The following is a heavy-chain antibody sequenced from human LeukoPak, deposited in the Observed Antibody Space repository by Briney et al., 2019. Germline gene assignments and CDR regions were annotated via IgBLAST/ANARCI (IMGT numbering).Heavy chain of an antibody. CDR2: INHSGST. V-gene: IGHV4-34*01. Sequence: PSENLSLTCAVYGGSFSGYYWSWIRQPPGKGLEWIGEINHSGSTNYNPSLKSRVTISVDTSKNQFSLKLSSVTAADTAVYYCARTGYSSSWYHYYYGMDAWGKGTTVTVSS. CDR1: GGSFSGYY. J-gene: IGHJ6*04. CDR3: ARTGYSSSWYHYYYGMDA. D-gene: IGHD6-13*01.